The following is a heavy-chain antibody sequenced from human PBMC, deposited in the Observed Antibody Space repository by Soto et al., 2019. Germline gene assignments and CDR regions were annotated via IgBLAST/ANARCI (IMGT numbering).Heavy chain of an antibody. CDR2: ISRSSSTT. CDR3: ANSGYGYLTGY. Sequence: EVQLVESGGGLVQPGGSLRLSCAASGFIFSNYSMNWVRQAPGKGLEWVSYISRSSSTTYYADFVKGRFTISRDNAKNSLYLQMNSLRAEDTAVYYCANSGYGYLTGYRGQGTLVTVSS. J-gene: IGHJ4*02. V-gene: IGHV3-48*01. D-gene: IGHD5-12*01. CDR1: GFIFSNYS.